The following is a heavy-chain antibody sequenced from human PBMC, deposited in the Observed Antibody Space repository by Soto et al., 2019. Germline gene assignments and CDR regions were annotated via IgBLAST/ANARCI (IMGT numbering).Heavy chain of an antibody. CDR1: GGSITSYY. Sequence: QVQLQESGPGLVKPSETLSLTCTVSGGSITSYYWSWIRQPPGRGLEWIGYIYYSGSTNYNPSLKSRVTLSIDTSKNQFSLNLRSVTAADTAVYYRARYGDSASYFYYFGVDVWGQGATVTVSS. V-gene: IGHV4-59*01. J-gene: IGHJ6*02. CDR3: ARYGDSASYFYYFGVDV. D-gene: IGHD4-17*01. CDR2: IYYSGST.